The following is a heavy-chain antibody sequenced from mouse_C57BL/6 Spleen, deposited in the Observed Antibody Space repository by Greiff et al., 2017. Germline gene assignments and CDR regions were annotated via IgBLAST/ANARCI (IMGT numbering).Heavy chain of an antibody. J-gene: IGHJ3*01. CDR3: ARGEDYSNY. CDR2: IWSGGST. D-gene: IGHD2-5*01. Sequence: VKVVESGPGLVQPSQSLSITCTVSGFSLTSYGVHWVRQSPGKGLEWLGVIWSGGSTDYNAAFISRLSISKDNSKSQVFFKMNSLQTDDTAIYYCARGEDYSNYWGQGTLVTVSA. CDR1: GFSLTSYG. V-gene: IGHV2-2*01.